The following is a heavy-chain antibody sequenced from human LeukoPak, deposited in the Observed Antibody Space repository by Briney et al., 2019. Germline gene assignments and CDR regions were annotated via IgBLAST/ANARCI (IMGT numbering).Heavy chain of an antibody. Sequence: ASVKVSCKASGYTFTSYDINWVRQATGQGLEWMGWMNPNSGNTGYAQKFQGRVTMTRNTSISTAYMELSSLRSEGTAVYYCARGLQYYDFWSGYYTRALQAFDYWGQGTLVTVSS. J-gene: IGHJ4*02. D-gene: IGHD3-3*01. CDR1: GYTFTSYD. CDR2: MNPNSGNT. V-gene: IGHV1-8*01. CDR3: ARGLQYYDFWSGYYTRALQAFDY.